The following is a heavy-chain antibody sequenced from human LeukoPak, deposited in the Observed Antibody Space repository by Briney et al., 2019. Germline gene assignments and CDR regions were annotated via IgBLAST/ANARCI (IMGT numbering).Heavy chain of an antibody. CDR2: IYSGGST. D-gene: IGHD1-26*01. CDR3: ARVVGATYYFDY. Sequence: GGSLRLSCAASGFTVGSNYMSWVRQAPGKGLEWVSVIYSGGSTYYADSVKGRFTISRDNSKNRLYLQMNSLRAEDTAVYYCARVVGATYYFDYWGQGTLVTVSS. V-gene: IGHV3-53*01. CDR1: GFTVGSNY. J-gene: IGHJ4*02.